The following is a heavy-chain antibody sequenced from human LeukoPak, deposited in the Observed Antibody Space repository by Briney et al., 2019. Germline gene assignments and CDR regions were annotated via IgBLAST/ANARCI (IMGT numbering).Heavy chain of an antibody. V-gene: IGHV5-10-1*01. D-gene: IGHD5-18*01. Sequence: GESLKISCKGSGXSFTNYCISWVRQMPGKGLGWMGRIDPSDSYTNFSPSFQGHVTISTDKSISTAYLQWSSLKASDTAMYYCARLMNTAMALDAFDIWGQGTMVTVSS. CDR3: ARLMNTAMALDAFDI. CDR1: GXSFTNYC. J-gene: IGHJ3*02. CDR2: IDPSDSYT.